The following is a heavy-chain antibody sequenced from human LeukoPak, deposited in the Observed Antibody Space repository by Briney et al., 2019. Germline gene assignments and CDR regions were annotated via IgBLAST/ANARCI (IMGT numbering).Heavy chain of an antibody. D-gene: IGHD1-1*01. V-gene: IGHV3-48*03. Sequence: GGSLRRSCAASGFTFSTYEMNWVRQAPGKGLEWVSYISSGGSTIYYADSVKGRFTISRDDAKNSLYLQMSSLRAEDTAVYYCARRPGTLPLDYWGQGTLVTVSS. J-gene: IGHJ4*02. CDR3: ARRPGTLPLDY. CDR1: GFTFSTYE. CDR2: ISSGGSTI.